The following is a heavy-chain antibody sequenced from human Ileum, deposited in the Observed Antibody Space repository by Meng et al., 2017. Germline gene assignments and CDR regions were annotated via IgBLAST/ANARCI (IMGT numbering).Heavy chain of an antibody. J-gene: IGHJ4*02. CDR2: ISHSGSA. CDR1: SGSISSNTY. V-gene: IGHV4-4*02. Sequence: QGQLSDSGPGLVRPSGTLSLTCAVSSGSISSNTYWSWLRQPPGKGLEWIGQISHSGSAYYNPSLKSRVTMSVDKSKSQFSLMLTSVTAADTAIYYCARHGGYSQDFWGQGTLVTVSS. CDR3: ARHGGYSQDF. D-gene: IGHD4-23*01.